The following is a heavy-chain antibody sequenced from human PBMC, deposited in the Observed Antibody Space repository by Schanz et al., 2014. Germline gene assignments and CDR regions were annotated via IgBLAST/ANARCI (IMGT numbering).Heavy chain of an antibody. CDR3: TRSTLWSYDV. Sequence: QVQLRESGPGLVKPSGTLSLTCVVSGGSISSGVWWTWARQSPGKGLEWIGEIFHSGTTNYNPSLESRVTISVAKSKNQFSLILSSMTAADTAVYYCTRSTLWSYDVWGRGTMVIVSS. CDR1: GGSISSGVW. J-gene: IGHJ3*01. CDR2: IFHSGTT. V-gene: IGHV4-4*02. D-gene: IGHD2-21*01.